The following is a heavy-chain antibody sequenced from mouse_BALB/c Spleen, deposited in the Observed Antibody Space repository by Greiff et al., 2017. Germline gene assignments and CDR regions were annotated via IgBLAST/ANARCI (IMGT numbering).Heavy chain of an antibody. Sequence: ESGPGILQPSQTLSLTCSFSGFSLSTSGMGVSWIRQPSGKGLEWLAHIYWDDDKRYNPSLKSRLTISKDTSSNQVFLKITSVDTADTATYYCARSYYGSFAYWGQGTLVTVSA. CDR1: GFSLSTSGMG. V-gene: IGHV8-12*01. CDR2: IYWDDDK. CDR3: ARSYYGSFAY. D-gene: IGHD1-2*01. J-gene: IGHJ3*01.